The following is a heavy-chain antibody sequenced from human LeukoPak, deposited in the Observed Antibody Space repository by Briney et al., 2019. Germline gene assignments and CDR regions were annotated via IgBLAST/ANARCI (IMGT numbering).Heavy chain of an antibody. J-gene: IGHJ4*02. CDR3: ARARDYGDYEY. CDR2: IYSGGST. CDR1: GFIVSSNY. D-gene: IGHD4-17*01. V-gene: IGHV3-53*01. Sequence: PGGSLRLSCAASGFIVSSNYMSWVRQAPGKGLEWVSVIYSGGSTYYADSVKGRFTISRDNSKNTLYLQTNSLRAEDTAMYYCARARDYGDYEYWGQGTLVTVSS.